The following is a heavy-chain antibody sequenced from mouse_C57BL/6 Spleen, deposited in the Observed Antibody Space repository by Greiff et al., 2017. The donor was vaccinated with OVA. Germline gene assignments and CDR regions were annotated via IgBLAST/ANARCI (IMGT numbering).Heavy chain of an antibody. CDR1: GYAFRSSW. CDR3: ARTDSSGPFAY. Sequence: QVQLKESGPELVKPGASVKISCKASGYAFRSSWMNWVKQRPGKGLEWIGRIYPGDGDTNYNGKFKGKATLTADKSSSTAYMQLSSLTSEDSAVYFCARTDSSGPFAYWGQGTLVTVSA. D-gene: IGHD3-2*02. J-gene: IGHJ3*01. CDR2: IYPGDGDT. V-gene: IGHV1-82*01.